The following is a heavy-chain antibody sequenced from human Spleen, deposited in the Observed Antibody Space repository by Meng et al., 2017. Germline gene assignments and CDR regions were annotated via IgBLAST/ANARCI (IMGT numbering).Heavy chain of an antibody. CDR2: IYRSGST. Sequence: QVRLQGSGPGLVHPSGTLSLTCAVSGGSISSDNWWSWVRQSPGKGLEWIGEIYRSGSTRYNPSLKSRITISVDKPKNQFSLKLSPILAADTAVYYCARERRIATRPLDYWGQGTLVTVSS. D-gene: IGHD6-6*01. CDR1: GGSISSDNW. J-gene: IGHJ4*02. V-gene: IGHV4-4*02. CDR3: ARERRIATRPLDY.